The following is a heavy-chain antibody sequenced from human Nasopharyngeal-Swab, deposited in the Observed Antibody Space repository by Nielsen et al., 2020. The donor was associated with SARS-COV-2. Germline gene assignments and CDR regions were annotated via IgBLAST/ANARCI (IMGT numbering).Heavy chain of an antibody. Sequence: SETLSLTCDVSGGSIRSSNWFPFFLPPPFPSLDRIGEIHHGGNTNYNPSLKSRVSISVDKSKNQFSLKLTSVTATDTAVYYCARAQRGLAATIFYDYMDVWGKGTTVTVSS. D-gene: IGHD6-25*01. J-gene: IGHJ6*03. V-gene: IGHV4-4*02. CDR1: GGSIRSSNW. CDR2: IHHGGNT. CDR3: ARAQRGLAATIFYDYMDV.